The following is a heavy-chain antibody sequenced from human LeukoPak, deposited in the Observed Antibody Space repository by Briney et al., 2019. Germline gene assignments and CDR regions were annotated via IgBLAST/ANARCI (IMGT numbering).Heavy chain of an antibody. CDR1: GFTFSSYS. V-gene: IGHV3-21*01. CDR3: ARLGALRYFDWLSPFDY. D-gene: IGHD3-9*01. CDR2: ISSSSSYI. J-gene: IGHJ4*02. Sequence: PGGSLRLSCAASGFTFSSYSMNWVRQAPGKGLEWVSSISSSSSYIYYADSVKGRFTISRDNAKNSLYLQMNSLRAEDTAVYYCARLGALRYFDWLSPFDYWGQGTLVTVSS.